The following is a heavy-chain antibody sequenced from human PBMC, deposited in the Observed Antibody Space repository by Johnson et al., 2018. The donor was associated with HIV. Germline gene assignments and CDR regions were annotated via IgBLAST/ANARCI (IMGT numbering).Heavy chain of an antibody. V-gene: IGHV3-66*01. Sequence: VQLVESGGGFVQPGGSLILSCAASGFTVSSNYMSWVRQAPGKGLEWVSVIYSGGSTYYADSVKGRFTISRDNSKNTLYLQMNSLRAEDTAVYYCARGNDYSNYGAFDIWGQGTMVTVSS. CDR3: ARGNDYSNYGAFDI. CDR1: GFTVSSNY. J-gene: IGHJ3*02. D-gene: IGHD4-11*01. CDR2: IYSGGST.